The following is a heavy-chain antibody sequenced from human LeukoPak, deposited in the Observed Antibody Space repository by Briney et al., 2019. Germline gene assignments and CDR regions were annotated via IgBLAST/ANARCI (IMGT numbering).Heavy chain of an antibody. D-gene: IGHD1-1*01. CDR3: AKGNWRYFDY. CDR1: GFTFSTYV. CDR2: ISDSGGST. V-gene: IGHV3-23*01. Sequence: QPGGSLRLSCAAPGFTFSTYVMSWVRQAPGKGLKWVSAISDSGGSTYYADSVKGRFTISRDNSKNTLYLQMNSLGADDTAVYYCAKGNWRYFDYWGQGTLVTVSS. J-gene: IGHJ4*02.